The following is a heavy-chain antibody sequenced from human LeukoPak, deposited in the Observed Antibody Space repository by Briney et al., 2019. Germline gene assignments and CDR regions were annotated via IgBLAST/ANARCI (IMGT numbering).Heavy chain of an antibody. Sequence: PGGSLRLSCAASGFTVSSNYMSWVRQAPGKGLEWVSVIYSGGRTYYADSVKGRFTISRDNSKNTLYLQMNSLRAEDTAVYYCARGALYGGSCFDSWGQGTLVTVSS. J-gene: IGHJ4*02. CDR2: IYSGGRT. CDR3: ARGALYGGSCFDS. CDR1: GFTVSSNY. V-gene: IGHV3-66*01. D-gene: IGHD4/OR15-4a*01.